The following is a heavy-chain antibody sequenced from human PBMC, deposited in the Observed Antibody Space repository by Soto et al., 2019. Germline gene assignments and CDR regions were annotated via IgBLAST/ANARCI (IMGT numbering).Heavy chain of an antibody. J-gene: IGHJ4*02. Sequence: PGGSLRLSCAASGFTFSSYAMTWVRQAPGKGLGWVSVIGGSGGGTYYADSVKGRFTISRDNSKNTLYLQMNSLRAEDTAVYYCAKGTANWNFGYFDYWVQGTLVTVSS. CDR1: GFTFSSYA. CDR2: IGGSGGGT. D-gene: IGHD1-7*01. CDR3: AKGTANWNFGYFDY. V-gene: IGHV3-23*01.